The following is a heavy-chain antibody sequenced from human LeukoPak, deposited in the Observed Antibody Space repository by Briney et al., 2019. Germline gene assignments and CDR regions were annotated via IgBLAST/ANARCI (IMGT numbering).Heavy chain of an antibody. CDR2: ISWNSGAI. V-gene: IGHV3-9*01. CDR3: ARTEQLGFDY. CDR1: GFSLEDYG. Sequence: PGRSLRLSCAASGFSLEDYGMHWVRQAPGKGLEWVAGISWNSGAIGYVDSVKGRFTISRDNSKNTLYLQMNSLRAEDTAVYYCARTEQLGFDYWGQGTLVTVSS. D-gene: IGHD6-13*01. J-gene: IGHJ4*02.